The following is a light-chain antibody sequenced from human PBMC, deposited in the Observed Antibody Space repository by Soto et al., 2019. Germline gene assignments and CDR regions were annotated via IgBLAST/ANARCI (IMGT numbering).Light chain of an antibody. J-gene: IGKJ4*01. Sequence: DIQMTQSPSSLSASVGDRVTITCQASQDISNYLNWYQQKPGKAPKLLIYDASNLETGVPSRFIGSGSGTAFTFTISSLQPEDIATYYCQQYDNLPITFGGGTKVEIK. CDR2: DAS. CDR1: QDISNY. V-gene: IGKV1-33*01. CDR3: QQYDNLPIT.